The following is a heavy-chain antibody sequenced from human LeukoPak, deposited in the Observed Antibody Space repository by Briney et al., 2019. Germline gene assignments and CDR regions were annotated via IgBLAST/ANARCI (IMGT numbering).Heavy chain of an antibody. CDR2: ISSSGSTI. D-gene: IGHD3-9*01. J-gene: IGHJ6*03. CDR3: ARGVRDILSGYYTDYYFYYMDV. CDR1: GFTFSSYE. Sequence: GGSLRLSCAASGFTFSSYEMNWVRQAPGKGLEWVSYISSSGSTIYYADSVKGRFTISRDNAKNSLYLQMNSLRAEDTAVYYCARGVRDILSGYYTDYYFYYMDVWGKGTTVTVSS. V-gene: IGHV3-48*03.